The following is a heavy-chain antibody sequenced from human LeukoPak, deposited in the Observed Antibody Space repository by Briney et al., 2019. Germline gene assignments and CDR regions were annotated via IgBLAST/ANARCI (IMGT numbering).Heavy chain of an antibody. V-gene: IGHV6-1*01. D-gene: IGHD1-7*01. CDR3: ARDPDWNYEFDYYGMDV. Sequence: SQTLSLTCAISGDSVSSNSAAWNWIRQSPSRGLEWLGGTYYRSKWYNDYAVSVKSRITINPDTSKNQFSLQLNSVTPEDTAVYYCARDPDWNYEFDYYGMDVWGQGTTVTVSS. CDR1: GDSVSSNSAA. J-gene: IGHJ6*02. CDR2: TYYRSKWYN.